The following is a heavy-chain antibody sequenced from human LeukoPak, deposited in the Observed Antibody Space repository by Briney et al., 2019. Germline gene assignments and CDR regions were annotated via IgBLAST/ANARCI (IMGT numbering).Heavy chain of an antibody. CDR2: ISSSSSAI. V-gene: IGHV3-48*02. CDR1: GFTFSSHS. CDR3: ARDRGFPSGLRSWHDAFDI. J-gene: IGHJ3*02. Sequence: GGSLSLSCAASGFTFSSHSFNWVRQAPGKGLEWISYISSSSSAIYYADSVRGRFTISRDNANNSMFLQMNTLRDEDTALYYCARDRGFPSGLRSWHDAFDIWGQGTMVTVSS. D-gene: IGHD2-15*01.